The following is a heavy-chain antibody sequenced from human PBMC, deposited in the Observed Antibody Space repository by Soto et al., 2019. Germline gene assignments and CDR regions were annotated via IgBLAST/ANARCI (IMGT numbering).Heavy chain of an antibody. V-gene: IGHV3-7*01. CDR3: ARVPHIQLWPYYYYGMDV. D-gene: IGHD5-18*01. J-gene: IGHJ6*02. CDR2: IKQDGSEK. Sequence: GGSLRLSCAASGFTFSSYWMHWVRQAPGKGLEWVANIKQDGSEKYYVDSVKGRFTISRDNAKNSLYLQMNSLRAEDTAVYYCARVPHIQLWPYYYYGMDVWGQGTTVTVSS. CDR1: GFTFSSYW.